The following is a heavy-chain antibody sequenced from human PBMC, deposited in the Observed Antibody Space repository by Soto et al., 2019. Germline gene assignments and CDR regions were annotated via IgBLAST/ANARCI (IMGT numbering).Heavy chain of an antibody. Sequence: EVQLVESGGGLVQPGGSLRLSCAASGFTFNSYWMHWVRQAPGKGLVWVSRINPDGRSTNYADSVKGRFTISRDNAKNTLYRQMNSLSAEDTAVYHCARRGLPGSGNYYNDNWGQGTLVTVSS. V-gene: IGHV3-74*01. J-gene: IGHJ4*02. CDR2: INPDGRST. CDR3: ARRGLPGSGNYYNDN. CDR1: GFTFNSYW. D-gene: IGHD3-10*01.